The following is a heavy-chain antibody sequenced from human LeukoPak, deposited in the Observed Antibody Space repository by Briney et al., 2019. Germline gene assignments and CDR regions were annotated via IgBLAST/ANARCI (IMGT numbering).Heavy chain of an antibody. D-gene: IGHD3-3*01. CDR3: AKAGYYDFWSGYYWNY. CDR1: GFTFSSYA. J-gene: IGHJ4*02. Sequence: TGGSLRLSCAASGFTFSSYAMSWVRQAPGKGLEWVSAISGSGGSTYYADSVKGRFTISRDNSKNTLYLQMNSLRAEDTAVYYCAKAGYYDFWSGYYWNYWGQGTLVTVSS. CDR2: ISGSGGST. V-gene: IGHV3-23*01.